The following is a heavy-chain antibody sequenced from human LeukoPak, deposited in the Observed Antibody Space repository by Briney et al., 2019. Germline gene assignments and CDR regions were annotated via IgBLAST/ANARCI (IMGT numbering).Heavy chain of an antibody. CDR1: GGSFSGYY. V-gene: IGHV4-34*01. CDR2: INHSGST. D-gene: IGHD4-17*01. J-gene: IGHJ4*02. Sequence: SETLSLTCAVYGGSFSGYYWSWIRQPPGKGLEWIGEINHSGSTNYNPSLKSRVTISVDTSRNQFSLKLSSVTAADTAVYYCARRFWGATVTHIPYYFDYWGQGTLVTVSS. CDR3: ARRFWGATVTHIPYYFDY.